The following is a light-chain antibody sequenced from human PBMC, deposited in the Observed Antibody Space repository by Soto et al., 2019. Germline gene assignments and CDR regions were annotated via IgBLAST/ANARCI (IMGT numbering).Light chain of an antibody. J-gene: IGKJ2*01. CDR3: QQYKSYPYT. CDR1: QSINSW. Sequence: DIQMTQSPSTLSASVGDRVTITCRASQSINSWLAWYQQKPGKAPKILIYKASTLQSGVPSRFSGSGSGTEFTLTNSSLQPDDFAAYYCQQYKSYPYTFGQGTKLEIK. V-gene: IGKV1-5*03. CDR2: KAS.